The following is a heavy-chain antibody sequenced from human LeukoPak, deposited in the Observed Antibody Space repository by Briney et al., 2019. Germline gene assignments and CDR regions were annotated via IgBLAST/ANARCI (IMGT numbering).Heavy chain of an antibody. CDR2: INPNSGGT. CDR3: ARGPTYYYDSSGALGP. J-gene: IGHJ5*02. Sequence: GASVKVSCKASGYTFTSYGISWVRQAPGQGLEWMGWINPNSGGTNYAQKFQGRVTMTRDTSISTAYMELSRLRSDDTAVYYCARGPTYYYDSSGALGPWGQGTLVTVSS. V-gene: IGHV1-2*02. CDR1: GYTFTSYG. D-gene: IGHD3-22*01.